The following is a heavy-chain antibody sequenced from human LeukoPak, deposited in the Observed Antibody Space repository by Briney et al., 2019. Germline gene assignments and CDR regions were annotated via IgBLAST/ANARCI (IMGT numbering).Heavy chain of an antibody. CDR1: GGSISYSTYY. D-gene: IGHD2-15*01. Sequence: SETLSLTCTVSGGSISYSTYYWGWLRQPPGKGLEWIASVYYTGSTYYNPSLNSRVTISVDTSKNQFSLNLRSVTAADTAVYYCARDCSGGSCFSGPFEYWGQGTLVTVS. V-gene: IGHV4-39*02. J-gene: IGHJ4*02. CDR2: VYYTGST. CDR3: ARDCSGGSCFSGPFEY.